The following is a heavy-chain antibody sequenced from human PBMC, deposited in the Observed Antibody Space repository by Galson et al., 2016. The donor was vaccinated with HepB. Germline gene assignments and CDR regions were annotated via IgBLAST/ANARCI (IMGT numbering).Heavy chain of an antibody. CDR2: ISIDGSIK. D-gene: IGHD4-23*01. V-gene: IGHV3-30*18. Sequence: SLRLSCAASGFTFSSSAMHWVRQAPGKGLEWVAAISIDGSIKYHADSVTGRFTISRDNSRNTLFLEMNSLRVEDTAVDYCAKPLHPSSRWYFDNWCQGSLVTVSS. CDR3: AKPLHPSSRWYFDN. CDR1: GFTFSSSA. J-gene: IGHJ4*02.